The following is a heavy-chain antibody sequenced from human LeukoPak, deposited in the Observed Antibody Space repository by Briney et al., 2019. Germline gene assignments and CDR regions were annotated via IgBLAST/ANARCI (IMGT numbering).Heavy chain of an antibody. J-gene: IGHJ3*02. V-gene: IGHV1-69*05. Sequence: SVKVSCKASGGTFSSYAISWVRQAPGQGLEWMGRIVPIFGTANYAHKFQGRVTITTDESTSTAYMGLSSLRSEDTAVYYCYYDSSGYYYTRDAFDIWGQGTMVTVSS. CDR2: IVPIFGTA. CDR1: GGTFSSYA. D-gene: IGHD3-22*01. CDR3: YYDSSGYYYTRDAFDI.